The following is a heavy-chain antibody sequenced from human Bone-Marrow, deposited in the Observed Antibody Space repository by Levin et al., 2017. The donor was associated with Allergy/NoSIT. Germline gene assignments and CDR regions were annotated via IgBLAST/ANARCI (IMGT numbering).Heavy chain of an antibody. D-gene: IGHD6-19*01. CDR1: GFTFSDHY. V-gene: IGHV3-72*01. Sequence: GESLKISCAASGFTFSDHYMDWVRQAPGKGLEWVGRIRKKVNSYTTEYAASVKGRFTISRDDSKNSLYLQKNSLKTEDTAVYYCTGARSTSGWNFDYWGQGTLVTVSS. CDR2: IRKKVNSYTT. J-gene: IGHJ4*02. CDR3: TGARSTSGWNFDY.